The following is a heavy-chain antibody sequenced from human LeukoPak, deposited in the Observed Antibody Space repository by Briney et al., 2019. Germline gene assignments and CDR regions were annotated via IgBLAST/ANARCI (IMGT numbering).Heavy chain of an antibody. Sequence: QPGGSLRLSCAASGFTFSSYAMSWVRQAPGKGLEWVSAISGSGGSTYYADSVKGRFTISRDNSANSVYLQMDSLTIEDTAVYFCARDWGRGNSYYFDYWGQGTLVTVSS. V-gene: IGHV3-23*01. D-gene: IGHD4-23*01. CDR2: ISGSGGST. CDR1: GFTFSSYA. J-gene: IGHJ4*02. CDR3: ARDWGRGNSYYFDY.